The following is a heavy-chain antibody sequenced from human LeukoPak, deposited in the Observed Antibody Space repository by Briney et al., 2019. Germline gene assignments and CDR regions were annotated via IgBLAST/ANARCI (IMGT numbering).Heavy chain of an antibody. CDR1: GIIFSSYA. Sequence: GGSLRLSCAVSGIIFSSYAMHWVRQTPGKGLEWVSSISSSSTYIYYADSVKGRFTISRDNAKNSLYLQMNSLRAEDTAVYYCAREPTAMILWGQGTLVTVSS. CDR3: AREPTAMIL. V-gene: IGHV3-21*01. CDR2: ISSSSTYI. J-gene: IGHJ4*02. D-gene: IGHD5-18*01.